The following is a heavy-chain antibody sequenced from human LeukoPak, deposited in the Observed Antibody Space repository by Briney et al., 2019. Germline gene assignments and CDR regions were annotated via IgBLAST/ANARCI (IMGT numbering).Heavy chain of an antibody. J-gene: IGHJ3*02. V-gene: IGHV4-39*07. CDR3: ARDRLRLLPAFDI. D-gene: IGHD6-19*01. Sequence: SGTLSLTCTVSGGSIITTNYYWGWIRQPPGKGREWIVSIYYSGNTYYKPSLKSRVTISVDTSKNQFSLKLTSVTAADTAVYYCARDRLRLLPAFDIWGQGTMVTVPS. CDR2: IYYSGNT. CDR1: GGSIITTNYY.